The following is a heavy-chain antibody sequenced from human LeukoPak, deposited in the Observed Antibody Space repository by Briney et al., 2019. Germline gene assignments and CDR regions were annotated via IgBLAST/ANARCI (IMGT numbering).Heavy chain of an antibody. D-gene: IGHD1-7*01. Sequence: PGGSLRLSCAASGFTFSSHWMHWVRQAPGKGLVWVSRINSDGSSTYYADSVKGRFTISRDNAKNTLYLQMNSLRDEDTAVYYCARGTTLMRNALDIWGQGTKVTVSS. V-gene: IGHV3-74*01. J-gene: IGHJ3*02. CDR3: ARGTTLMRNALDI. CDR1: GFTFSSHW. CDR2: INSDGSST.